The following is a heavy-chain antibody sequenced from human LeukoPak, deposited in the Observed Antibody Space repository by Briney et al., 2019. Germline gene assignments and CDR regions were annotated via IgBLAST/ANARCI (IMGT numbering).Heavy chain of an antibody. D-gene: IGHD6-6*01. J-gene: IGHJ4*02. CDR1: GYTFTSYY. Sequence: ASVKVSCKASGYTFTSYYMHWVRQDPGQGLEWMGIINPSGGSTSYAQKFQGRVTMTRDTSTSTVYMELSSLRSEDTAVYYCARDSGLYSSSSQGDFDYWGQGTLVTLSS. V-gene: IGHV1-46*01. CDR3: ARDSGLYSSSSQGDFDY. CDR2: INPSGGST.